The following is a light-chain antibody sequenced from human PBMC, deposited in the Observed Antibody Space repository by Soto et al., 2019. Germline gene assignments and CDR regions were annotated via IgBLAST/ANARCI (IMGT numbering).Light chain of an antibody. CDR2: AAS. J-gene: IGKJ1*01. CDR3: QHYGRAPAPWT. V-gene: IGKV1-27*01. Sequence: DIQMTQSPSSLSASVGDRVTSTCRTSQDISNYVAWYQQKPGKVPKLLIYAASSLRSGVPSRFTASAFGTDFTLTISSLQPEDVATYYCQHYGRAPAPWTFGQGTKVDI. CDR1: QDISNY.